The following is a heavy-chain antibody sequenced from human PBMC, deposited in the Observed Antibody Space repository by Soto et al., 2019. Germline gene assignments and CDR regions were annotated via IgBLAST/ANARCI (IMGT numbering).Heavy chain of an antibody. CDR1: GYTFTSYD. D-gene: IGHD1-26*01. Sequence: ASVKVSCKASGYTFTSYDINWVRQATGQGLEWMGWMNPNSGNTCYAQKFQGRVTMTRNTSISTAYMELSSLRSEYTAVYYCARDSGSSAPFDYWGQGTLVTVSS. J-gene: IGHJ4*02. V-gene: IGHV1-8*01. CDR2: MNPNSGNT. CDR3: ARDSGSSAPFDY.